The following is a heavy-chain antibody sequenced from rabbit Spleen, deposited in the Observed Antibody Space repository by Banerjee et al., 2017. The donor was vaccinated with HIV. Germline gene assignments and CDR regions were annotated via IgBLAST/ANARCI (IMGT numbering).Heavy chain of an antibody. CDR3: ARDSGSSFSSYGMDL. Sequence: QEQLEESGGGLVKPEGSLTLTCKASGFSFSGNSYMCWVRQAPGKGLEWIACIDIGSSGFTYFASWAIGRFTISKTSSTAVTLQMTSLTAADTATYFCARDSGSSFSSYGMDLWGPGTLVTVS. D-gene: IGHD8-1*01. V-gene: IGHV1S45*01. J-gene: IGHJ6*01. CDR2: IDIGSSGFT. CDR1: GFSFSGNSY.